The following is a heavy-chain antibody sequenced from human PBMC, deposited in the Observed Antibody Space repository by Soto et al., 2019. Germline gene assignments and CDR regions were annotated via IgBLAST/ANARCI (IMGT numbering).Heavy chain of an antibody. Sequence: GGSLRLSCAVSGFTFNSYAMSWVRQAPGKGLEWVSSFSASGGSTYYADSVKGRFTISRDNSKNTLYLHMNNLRAEDTAVFYCAKDLTSSWTDKHFDCWGQGTLVTVSS. CDR3: AKDLTSSWTDKHFDC. D-gene: IGHD6-13*01. CDR1: GFTFNSYA. CDR2: FSASGGST. J-gene: IGHJ4*02. V-gene: IGHV3-23*01.